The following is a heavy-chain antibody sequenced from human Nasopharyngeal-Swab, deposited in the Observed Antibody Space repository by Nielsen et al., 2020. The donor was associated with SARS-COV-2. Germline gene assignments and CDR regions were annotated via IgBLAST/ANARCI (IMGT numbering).Heavy chain of an antibody. J-gene: IGHJ2*01. CDR1: GDTLSSHA. CDR2: IIPISGSA. Sequence: SVKVSCKASGDTLSSHAFNWVRQAPGQGLEWMGGIIPISGSAKYAQQFQGRVTITADKSTSTVNMDLSSLRSDDTAVYYCARGSGYTSSWYGWYFDLWGRGTLVTVSS. CDR3: ARGSGYTSSWYGWYFDL. V-gene: IGHV1-69*06. D-gene: IGHD6-13*01.